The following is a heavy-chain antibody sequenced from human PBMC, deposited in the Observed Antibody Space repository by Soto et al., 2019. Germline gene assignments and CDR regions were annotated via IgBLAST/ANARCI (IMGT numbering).Heavy chain of an antibody. V-gene: IGHV3-9*01. J-gene: IGHJ3*01. Sequence: PGGSLRLSCAASGFTFEAYSLHWVRQLPGKGLEWVAGISGDSGSSGYADSVRGRFTVPRDNAKNSLFLQMSSLSPEDTALYYCTKRRSARPGFDAFDPWGQGTMVTVSS. CDR2: ISGDSGSS. CDR3: TKRRSARPGFDAFDP. CDR1: GFTFEAYS.